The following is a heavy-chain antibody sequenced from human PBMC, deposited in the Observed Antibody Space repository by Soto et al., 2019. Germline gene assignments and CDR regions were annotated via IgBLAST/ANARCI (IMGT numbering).Heavy chain of an antibody. V-gene: IGHV4-59*12. CDR1: GGSISSYY. CDR2: IYYSGST. J-gene: IGHJ6*03. D-gene: IGHD1-20*01. CDR3: ARDNGSGNWNYGYYYMDV. Sequence: SETLSLTCTVSGGSISSYYWSWIRQPPGKGLEWIGYIYYSGSTNYNPSLKSRVTISVDTSKNQFSLRLSSVTAADTAVYYCARDNGSGNWNYGYYYMDVWGKGTTVTVSS.